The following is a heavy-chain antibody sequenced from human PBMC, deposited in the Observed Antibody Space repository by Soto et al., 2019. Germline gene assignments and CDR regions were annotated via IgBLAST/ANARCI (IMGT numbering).Heavy chain of an antibody. CDR3: VSDYDSGGYIGY. Sequence: QVQLHESGPGLVRPSQTLSLTCNVSGGSISTADYYWSWIRQPPGKGLEWIGYIYYRGSTYYNPSLESRVAISIDTSKYQFSLNLTSVTAADTAVYYCVSDYDSGGYIGYWGQGTLVTVSS. D-gene: IGHD3-22*01. J-gene: IGHJ4*02. V-gene: IGHV4-30-4*01. CDR2: IYYRGST. CDR1: GGSISTADYY.